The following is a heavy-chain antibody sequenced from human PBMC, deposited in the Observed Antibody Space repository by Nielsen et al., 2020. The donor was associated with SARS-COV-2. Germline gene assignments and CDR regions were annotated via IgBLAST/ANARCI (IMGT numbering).Heavy chain of an antibody. V-gene: IGHV4-38-2*02. CDR2: IYHSGST. J-gene: IGHJ4*02. Sequence: SETLSLTCTVSGYSISSGYYWGWIRQHPGKGLEWIGSIYHSGSTYYSPSLKSRVTISVDTSKNQFSLKLRSVTAADTAVYYCARVIRVTMIVVVITYFDYWGQGTLVTVSS. CDR3: ARVIRVTMIVVVITYFDY. CDR1: GYSISSGYY. D-gene: IGHD3-22*01.